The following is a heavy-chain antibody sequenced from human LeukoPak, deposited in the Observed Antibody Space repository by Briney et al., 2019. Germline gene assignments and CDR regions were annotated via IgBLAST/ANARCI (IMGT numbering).Heavy chain of an antibody. CDR3: ARQVAAVGYYFDY. CDR1: GDSVSNSNSF. J-gene: IGHJ4*02. D-gene: IGHD6-13*01. CDR2: ISYSGRT. Sequence: PSEPLSLTCTVSGDSVSNSNSFWGSIRQPPGKGLEWIGTISYSGRTYYNPSLKSRVTISVDTSRNQFSLKLSSVTAADTAVYYCARQVAAVGYYFDYWGQGTLVTVSS. V-gene: IGHV4-39*01.